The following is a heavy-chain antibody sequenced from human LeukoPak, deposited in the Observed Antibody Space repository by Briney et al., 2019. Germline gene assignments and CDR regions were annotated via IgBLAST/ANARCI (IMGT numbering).Heavy chain of an antibody. CDR2: IYYSGST. Sequence: SQTLSLTCTVSGGSISSGGYYWSWIRQHPGKGLEWIGYIYYSGSTYYNPSLKSRVTISVDTSKNQFSLNLSAVTAADAATYYCARHVATNYYYNYYGLDVWGQGTTVTVSS. J-gene: IGHJ6*02. CDR1: GGSISSGGYY. CDR3: ARHVATNYYYNYYGLDV. D-gene: IGHD3-10*02. V-gene: IGHV4-31*03.